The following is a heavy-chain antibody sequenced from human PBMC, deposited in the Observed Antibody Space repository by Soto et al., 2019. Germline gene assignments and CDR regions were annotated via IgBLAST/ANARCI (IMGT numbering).Heavy chain of an antibody. CDR2: ISGSGGST. J-gene: IGHJ4*02. CDR1: GFTFSSYA. Sequence: GSLRLSCAASGFTFSSYAMSWVRQAPGKGLEWVSAISGSGGSTYYADSVKGRFTISRDNSKNTLYLQMNSLRAEDTAVYYCAKVVVVPARKVDYYGSGRDYWGQGTLVTVSS. CDR3: AKVVVVPARKVDYYGSGRDY. V-gene: IGHV3-23*01. D-gene: IGHD3-10*01.